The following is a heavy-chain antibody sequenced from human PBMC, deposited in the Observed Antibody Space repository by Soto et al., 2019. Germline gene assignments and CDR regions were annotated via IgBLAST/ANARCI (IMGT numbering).Heavy chain of an antibody. D-gene: IGHD2-21*01. J-gene: IGHJ4*02. V-gene: IGHV1-69*12. CDR1: GGTFSSYA. Sequence: QVQLVQSGAEVKKPGSSVKVSCKASGGTFSSYAISWVRQAPGQGLEWMGGIIPIFGTANYAQKFQGRVTIXAXXSTSTAYMELSSLRSEDTAVYYCARAGVGETWIDYWGQGTLVTVSS. CDR3: ARAGVGETWIDY. CDR2: IIPIFGTA.